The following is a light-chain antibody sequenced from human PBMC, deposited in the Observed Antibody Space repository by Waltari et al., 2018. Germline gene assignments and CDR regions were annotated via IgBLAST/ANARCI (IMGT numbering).Light chain of an antibody. CDR3: QHAYSIPFT. Sequence: IQMTQSPSSLSPSVGDRITITCRASQYIGKYLNWYQHQPGKAPKLLIYAASTLESGVPSRFGGSGSGTDFTLTISNVQPEDFATYYCQHAYSIPFTFGPGTKVHI. CDR2: AAS. CDR1: QYIGKY. J-gene: IGKJ3*01. V-gene: IGKV1-39*01.